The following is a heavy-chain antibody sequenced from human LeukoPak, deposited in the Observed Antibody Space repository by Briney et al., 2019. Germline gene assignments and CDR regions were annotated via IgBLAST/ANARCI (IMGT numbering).Heavy chain of an antibody. J-gene: IGHJ4*02. D-gene: IGHD3-3*01. V-gene: IGHV4-59*01. CDR1: GGSISSYY. CDR3: ASGTYYEFLSGYWNY. Sequence: PSETLSLTCTVSGGSISSYYWSWIRQALGKGLEWIGYIYYSGSTNYNPSLKSRVTISVDTSKNQFSLKLSSVTAADTAVYYCASGTYYEFLSGYWNYWGQGTLVTVSS. CDR2: IYYSGST.